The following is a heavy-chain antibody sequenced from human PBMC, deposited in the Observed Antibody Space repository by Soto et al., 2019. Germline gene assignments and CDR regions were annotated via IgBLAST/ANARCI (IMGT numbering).Heavy chain of an antibody. J-gene: IGHJ5*02. CDR1: GFTFSSYG. Sequence: GGSLRLSCAASGFTFSSYGMHWVRQAPGKGLEWVAVIWFDGSSKYYADSVKGRFTISRDNSKNTLYLQMNSLRAEDTDVSYCARETYYYDSSGFNGWFDPWGQGTLVTVSS. CDR2: IWFDGSSK. CDR3: ARETYYYDSSGFNGWFDP. V-gene: IGHV3-33*01. D-gene: IGHD3-22*01.